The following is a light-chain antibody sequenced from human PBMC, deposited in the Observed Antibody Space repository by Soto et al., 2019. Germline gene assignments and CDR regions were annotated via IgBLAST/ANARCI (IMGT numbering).Light chain of an antibody. J-gene: IGLJ1*01. CDR2: RND. CDR3: ATWVDSLSVYV. CDR1: SSRIGSNC. V-gene: IGLV1-47*01. Sequence: QSVLPQPPAGSGTPGRRVTVPCSVSSSRIGSNCVYWYQQLPGAAPKLLIYRNDQRPSGVPDRFSGSRSGTSASLAISGLRSEDEAIYYCATWVDSLSVYVFGTGTKVTVL.